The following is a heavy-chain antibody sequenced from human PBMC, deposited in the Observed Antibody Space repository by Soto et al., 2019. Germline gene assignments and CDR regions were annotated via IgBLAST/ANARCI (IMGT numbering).Heavy chain of an antibody. Sequence: LSLTCTVSGGSISSSSYYWGWIRQPPGKGLEWIGSIYYSGSTYYNPSLKSRVTISVDTSKNQFSLKLSSVTAADTAVYYCAGPYYGSGSYYYYYYGMDVWGQGTTVTVSS. J-gene: IGHJ6*02. D-gene: IGHD3-10*01. CDR1: GGSISSSSYY. CDR2: IYYSGST. V-gene: IGHV4-39*01. CDR3: AGPYYGSGSYYYYYYGMDV.